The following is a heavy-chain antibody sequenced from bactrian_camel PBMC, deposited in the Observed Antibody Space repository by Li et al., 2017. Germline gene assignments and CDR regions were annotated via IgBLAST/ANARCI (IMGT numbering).Heavy chain of an antibody. CDR2: IGAGGGVT. CDR1: GSFFSRAY. CDR3: VTEESRELAR. D-gene: IGHD7*01. Sequence: HVQLVESGGGLVQPGGSLRLSCLAASGSFFSRAYMHWVRQAPGKGLEWISIIGAGGGVTEYAESVKGRFTISRDNYRNAGYLQMNSLKVEDTGVYYCVTEESRELARWGQGTQVTVS. J-gene: IGHJ4*01. V-gene: IGHV3S1*01.